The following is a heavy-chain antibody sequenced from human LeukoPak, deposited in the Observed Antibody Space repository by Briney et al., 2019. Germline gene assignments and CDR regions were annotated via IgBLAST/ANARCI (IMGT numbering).Heavy chain of an antibody. CDR3: AGNYGPYYFDY. V-gene: IGHV3-23*01. Sequence: GGSLRLSCAASGFTFRSYAMTWVRQAPGKGLEWVSAIGDSGRNTYYADSVRGRFTISRDNSKNTLYLQMNSLRAEDTAVYYCAGNYGPYYFDYWGQGTLVTVSS. J-gene: IGHJ4*02. D-gene: IGHD3-10*01. CDR1: GFTFRSYA. CDR2: IGDSGRNT.